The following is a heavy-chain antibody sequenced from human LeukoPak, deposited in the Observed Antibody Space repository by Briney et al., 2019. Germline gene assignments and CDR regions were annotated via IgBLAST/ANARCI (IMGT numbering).Heavy chain of an antibody. D-gene: IGHD5-18*01. V-gene: IGHV3-21*01. J-gene: IGHJ4*02. CDR2: ISSTSTYI. Sequence: GGSLRLSCAASRFTFSSYSMNWVRQTPGKGLEWVSSISSTSTYIYYADSVKGRFTISRDNAKNSLYLQMNSLRAEDTAVYYCAREPTPMILWGQGTLVTVSS. CDR3: AREPTPMIL. CDR1: RFTFSSYS.